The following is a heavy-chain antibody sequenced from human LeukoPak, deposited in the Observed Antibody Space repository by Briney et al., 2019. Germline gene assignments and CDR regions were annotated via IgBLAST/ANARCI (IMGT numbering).Heavy chain of an antibody. CDR2: ISGSGVNT. Sequence: GGSLRLSCAASGFTFTSYAKSWVRQAPGKGLEWVSAISGSGVNTYYADSVKGRFTISGDNSKNTVYLQVNSLRAEDTALYYXXXXXXXXCXKTGNYFDSWGQGTPVTVSS. CDR3: XXXXXXXCXKTGNYFDS. CDR1: GFTFTSYA. V-gene: IGHV3-23*01. J-gene: IGHJ4*02.